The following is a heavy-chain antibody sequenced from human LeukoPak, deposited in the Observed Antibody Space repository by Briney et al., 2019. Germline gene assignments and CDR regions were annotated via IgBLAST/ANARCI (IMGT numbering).Heavy chain of an antibody. CDR1: GYTFTSYD. V-gene: IGHV1-8*01. Sequence: ASVKVSCKASGYTFTSYDINWVRQATGQGLQWMGWMNPNSGNTGYAQKFQGRVTMTRNTSISTAYMELSSLRSEDTAVYYCARGGYSSTYNWFDPWGQGTLVTVSS. D-gene: IGHD6-13*01. J-gene: IGHJ5*02. CDR2: MNPNSGNT. CDR3: ARGGYSSTYNWFDP.